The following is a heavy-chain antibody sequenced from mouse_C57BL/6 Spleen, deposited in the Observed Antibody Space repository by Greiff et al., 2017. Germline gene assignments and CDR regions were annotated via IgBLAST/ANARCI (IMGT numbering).Heavy chain of an antibody. D-gene: IGHD2-4*01. CDR3: ARPYDYDGGFAY. V-gene: IGHV1-81*01. J-gene: IGHJ3*01. CDR2: IYPRSGNT. Sequence: QVHVKQSGAELARPGASVKLSCKASGYTFTSYGISWVKQRTGQGLEWIGEIYPRSGNTYYNEKFKGKATLTADKSSSTAYMELRSLTSEDSAVYFCARPYDYDGGFAYWGQGTLVTVSA. CDR1: GYTFTSYG.